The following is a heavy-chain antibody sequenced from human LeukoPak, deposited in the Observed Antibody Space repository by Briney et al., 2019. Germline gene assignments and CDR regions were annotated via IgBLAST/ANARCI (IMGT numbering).Heavy chain of an antibody. D-gene: IGHD1-26*01. CDR1: GASVSGSAYY. CDR2: IYYSGST. V-gene: IGHV4-39*01. J-gene: IGHJ4*02. Sequence: SEILSLTGSVSGASVSGSAYYWGWIRQPPGKGLEWIGNIYYSGSTYYNGSLERRVTISIETSKNQYSLKLNSVTAADTAMYYCAKSGGYGLIDYWGQGTLVTVSS. CDR3: AKSGGYGLIDY.